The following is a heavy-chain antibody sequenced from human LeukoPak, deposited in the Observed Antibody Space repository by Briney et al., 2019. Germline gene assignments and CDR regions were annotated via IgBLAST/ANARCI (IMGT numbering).Heavy chain of an antibody. CDR2: IYHSGST. V-gene: IGHV4-38-2*02. CDR3: ARDGYCSSTSCPWGIDP. Sequence: KPSETLSLTCTVSGYSISSGYYWGWIRQPPGKGLEWIGSIYHSGSTYYNPSLKSRVTISVDTSKNQFSLKPSSVTAADTAVYYCARDGYCSSTSCPWGIDPWGQGTLVTVSS. J-gene: IGHJ5*02. CDR1: GYSISSGYY. D-gene: IGHD2-2*03.